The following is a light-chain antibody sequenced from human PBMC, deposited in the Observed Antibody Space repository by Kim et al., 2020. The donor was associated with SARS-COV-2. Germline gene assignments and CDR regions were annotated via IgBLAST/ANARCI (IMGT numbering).Light chain of an antibody. J-gene: IGLJ2*01. CDR2: GKN. CDR1: SLRSYY. V-gene: IGLV3-19*01. CDR3: NSRDSSGNHLGVV. Sequence: SSELTHDPAVSVALGQTVRITCQGDSLRSYYASWYQQKPGQAPVLVIYGKNNRPSGIPDRFSGSSSGNTASLTITGAQAEDEADYYCNSRDSSGNHLGVV.